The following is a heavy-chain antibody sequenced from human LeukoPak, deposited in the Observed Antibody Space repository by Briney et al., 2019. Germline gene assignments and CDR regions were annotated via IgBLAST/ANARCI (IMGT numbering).Heavy chain of an antibody. CDR1: GFTFSSYW. CDR3: AREREVMGIADPYWYFDL. Sequence: PEGSLRLSCAASGFTFSSYWMSWVRQAPGKGLEWVANIKQDGSEKYYVDSVKGRFTISRDNAKNSLYLQMNSLRAEDTAVYYCAREREVMGIADPYWYFDLWGRGTLVTVSS. D-gene: IGHD6-13*01. J-gene: IGHJ2*01. CDR2: IKQDGSEK. V-gene: IGHV3-7*01.